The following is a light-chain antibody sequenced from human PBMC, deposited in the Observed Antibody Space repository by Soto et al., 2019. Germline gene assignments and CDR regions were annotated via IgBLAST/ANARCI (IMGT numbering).Light chain of an antibody. CDR3: QQYNNWPPIT. J-gene: IGKJ5*01. Sequence: ELVLTQTPAPLASSPGERPTLSCRASQSVSSNLAWYQQKPGQAPTLXXYGASTRATGIPARFSGSGSGTEFTLTISSLQYEDFAVYSGQQYNNWPPITFGQGTRLEIK. CDR1: QSVSSN. CDR2: GAS. V-gene: IGKV3-15*01.